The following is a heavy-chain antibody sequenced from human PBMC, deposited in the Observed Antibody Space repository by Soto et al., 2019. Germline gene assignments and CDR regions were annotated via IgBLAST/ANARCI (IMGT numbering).Heavy chain of an antibody. CDR3: ARDVGLRNYYGMDV. CDR1: GFTFSSYG. V-gene: IGHV3-33*01. Sequence: QVQLVESGGGVVQPGRSLRLSCAASGFTFSSYGMHWVRQAPGKGLEWVAVIWYDGSNKYYADSVKGRFTISRDNSKNTLYLQMNSLRAEDTAVYYCARDVGLRNYYGMDVWGQGTTVTVSS. CDR2: IWYDGSNK. J-gene: IGHJ6*02. D-gene: IGHD5-12*01.